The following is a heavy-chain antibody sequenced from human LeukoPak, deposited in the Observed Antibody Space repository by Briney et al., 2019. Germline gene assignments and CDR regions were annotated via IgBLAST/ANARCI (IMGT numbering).Heavy chain of an antibody. D-gene: IGHD6-19*01. Sequence: GASVKVSCKASGYTFTGCYMHWVRQAPGQGLEWMGWINPNSGGTNYAQKFQGRVTMTRDTSISTAYMELSRLRSDDTAVYYCARDPDLVAVAGVNWFDPWGQGTLVTVSS. J-gene: IGHJ5*02. CDR1: GYTFTGCY. CDR3: ARDPDLVAVAGVNWFDP. V-gene: IGHV1-2*02. CDR2: INPNSGGT.